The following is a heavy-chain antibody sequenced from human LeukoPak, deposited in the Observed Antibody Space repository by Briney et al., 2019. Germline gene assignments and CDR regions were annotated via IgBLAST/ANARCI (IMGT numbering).Heavy chain of an antibody. D-gene: IGHD3-16*01. Sequence: GGSLRLSCAASGFTVSSNYMSWVRQAPGKGLEWVSIINIDGSTYYSDSVKGRFTISRDNSKNTLSLQMSSLRDEDTAVYYCTRDVASPFGGGDKGGFWGQGTLVTVSS. CDR2: INIDGST. CDR3: TRDVASPFGGGDKGGF. CDR1: GFTVSSNY. V-gene: IGHV3-53*01. J-gene: IGHJ4*02.